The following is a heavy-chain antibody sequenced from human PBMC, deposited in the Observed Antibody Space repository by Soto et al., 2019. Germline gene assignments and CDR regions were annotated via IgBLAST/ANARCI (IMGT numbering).Heavy chain of an antibody. Sequence: QITLKESGPTLVKPTQTLTLTCTFSGFSLSTSGVGVGWIRQPPGKALEWLALIYWDDDKRYSPSLKSRLTIPKDTSKNQVVLTMTNMDPVDTATYYCVHTHPALTVVRASWYFDLWGRGTLVTVSS. CDR1: GFSLSTSGVG. J-gene: IGHJ2*01. V-gene: IGHV2-5*02. CDR3: VHTHPALTVVRASWYFDL. D-gene: IGHD3-10*01. CDR2: IYWDDDK.